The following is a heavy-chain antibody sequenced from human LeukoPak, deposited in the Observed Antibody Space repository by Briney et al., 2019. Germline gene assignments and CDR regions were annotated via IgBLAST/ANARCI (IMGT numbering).Heavy chain of an antibody. V-gene: IGHV3-23*01. CDR1: GFTFSSYA. J-gene: IGHJ4*02. CDR2: ISGSSGST. CDR3: ARDTWGGLDY. D-gene: IGHD5-18*01. Sequence: GGSLRLSCAASGFTFSSYAMSWVRQAPGKGLEWVSAISGSSGSTYYADSVKGRFTISRDNAKNNLYLQMNSLRVEDTAVYYGARDTWGGLDYWGQGTLVTVSS.